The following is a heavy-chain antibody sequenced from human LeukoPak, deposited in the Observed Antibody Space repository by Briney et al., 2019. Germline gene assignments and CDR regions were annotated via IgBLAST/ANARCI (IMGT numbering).Heavy chain of an antibody. Sequence: GGSLRLSCAASGFTFSNYWMHWVRQAPGKGLEWVSFISSSMISIHYADSVQGRFTIFRDNARNILYLQMNSLRAEDTAVYYCARVYDVLTGGFDHWGQGALVTVSS. CDR1: GFTFSNYW. V-gene: IGHV3-21*01. D-gene: IGHD3-9*01. CDR3: ARVYDVLTGGFDH. J-gene: IGHJ4*02. CDR2: ISSSMISI.